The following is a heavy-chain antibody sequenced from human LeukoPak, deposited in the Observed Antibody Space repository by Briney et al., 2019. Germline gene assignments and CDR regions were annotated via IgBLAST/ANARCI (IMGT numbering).Heavy chain of an antibody. Sequence: SETLSLTCTVSGGSISTSSYYWGWVRQPPGKGLEWIGNIFYSGSTYYSPSLKSRVTISLDTSRNQFSLKLSSVTAADTAVYYCARVTTTVVTPTYFDYWGQGTLVTVSS. D-gene: IGHD4-23*01. V-gene: IGHV4-39*07. CDR3: ARVTTTVVTPTYFDY. CDR1: GGSISTSSYY. J-gene: IGHJ4*02. CDR2: IFYSGST.